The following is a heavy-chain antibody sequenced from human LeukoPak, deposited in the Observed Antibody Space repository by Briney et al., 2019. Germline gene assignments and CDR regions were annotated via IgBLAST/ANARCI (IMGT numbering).Heavy chain of an antibody. CDR3: ARDAWGIAAAAY. D-gene: IGHD6-13*01. CDR1: GGSISSGDYY. V-gene: IGHV4-30-4*08. Sequence: SETLSLTCTVSGGSISSGDYYWSWIRQPPGKGLEWIGYIYYSGSTYYNPSLKSRVTISVDTSKNQFSLKLSSVTAADTAVYYCARDAWGIAAAAYWGQGTLVTVS. CDR2: IYYSGST. J-gene: IGHJ4*02.